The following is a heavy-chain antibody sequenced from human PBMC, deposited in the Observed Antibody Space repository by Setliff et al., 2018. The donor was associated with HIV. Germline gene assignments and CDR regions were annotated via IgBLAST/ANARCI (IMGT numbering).Heavy chain of an antibody. V-gene: IGHV1-18*01. D-gene: IGHD2-2*01. CDR2: IGAKNDNT. J-gene: IGHJ4*02. CDR3: ARPAATWDFDY. CDR1: GYSFINYG. Sequence: SVKVSCKASGYSFINYGITWVRQAPGHGLEWMGWIGAKNDNTNYARQFQGRVTMTTDTSTNTVYMELRSLTSDDTAVYYCARPAATWDFDYWGQGTLVTVSS.